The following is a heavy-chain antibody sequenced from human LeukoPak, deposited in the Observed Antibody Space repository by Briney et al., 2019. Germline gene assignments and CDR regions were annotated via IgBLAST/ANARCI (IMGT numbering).Heavy chain of an antibody. CDR2: IYYRVST. V-gene: IGHV4-30-4*08. Sequence: SETLSLTCTVSGGSISSGGYYWSWIRHHPRKGLEWLGYIYYRVSTSYNPSLKTRVTTSVATPKNQFTLKLSSLNPAAPPVISCAIGMLWFGELLSSMDVWGQGTTVTVSS. CDR1: GGSISSGGYY. D-gene: IGHD3-10*01. J-gene: IGHJ6*02. CDR3: AIGMLWFGELLSSMDV.